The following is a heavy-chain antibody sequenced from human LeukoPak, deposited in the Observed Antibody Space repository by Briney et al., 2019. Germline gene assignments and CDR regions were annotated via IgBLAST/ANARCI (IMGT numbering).Heavy chain of an antibody. V-gene: IGHV4-59*01. CDR1: GGSISSYY. Sequence: SETLSLTCTVSGGSISSYYWSWIRQPPGKGLEWIGYIYYSGSTNYNPSLKSRVTISVDTSKNQFSLKLSSVTAADTAVYCCARERVAGYSSSWYEWDAFDIWGQGTMVTVSS. CDR3: ARERVAGYSSSWYEWDAFDI. CDR2: IYYSGST. J-gene: IGHJ3*02. D-gene: IGHD6-13*01.